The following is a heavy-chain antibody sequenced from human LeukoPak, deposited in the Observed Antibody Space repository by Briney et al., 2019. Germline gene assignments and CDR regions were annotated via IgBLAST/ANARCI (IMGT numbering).Heavy chain of an antibody. Sequence: GGSLRLSCAASGFTFSIYSMDWVRQAPGKGLEWVSSIISSSASIYYADSVKGRFTISRDNAKNSLFLQLNSLRAEDTAVYYCAKTGYSSSSGPFDYYYYMDVWGKGTTVTVSS. CDR3: AKTGYSSSSGPFDYYYYMDV. J-gene: IGHJ6*03. CDR1: GFTFSIYS. CDR2: IISSSASI. V-gene: IGHV3-21*01. D-gene: IGHD6-6*01.